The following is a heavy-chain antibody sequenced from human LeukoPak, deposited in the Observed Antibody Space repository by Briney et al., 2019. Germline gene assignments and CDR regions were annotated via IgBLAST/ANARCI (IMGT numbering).Heavy chain of an antibody. CDR2: ISGSGGST. V-gene: IGHV3-23*01. Sequence: PGGSLRLSCAASGFTFSSYAMSWVRQAPGKGLEWVSAISGSGGSTYYADPVKGRFTISRDNSKNTLYLQMNSLRAEDTAVYYCAKPPLRTPNSFDLWGQGTMVTVSS. J-gene: IGHJ3*01. D-gene: IGHD3-16*01. CDR1: GFTFSSYA. CDR3: AKPPLRTPNSFDL.